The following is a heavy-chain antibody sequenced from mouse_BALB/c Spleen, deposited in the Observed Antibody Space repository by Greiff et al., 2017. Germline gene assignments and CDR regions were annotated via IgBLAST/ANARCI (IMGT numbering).Heavy chain of an antibody. Sequence: VQLQQSGAELAKPGASVKMSCQASGYTFTSYWMHWVKQRPGQGLEWIGYINPSTGYTEYNQKFKDKATLTADKSSSTAYMQLSSLTSEDSAVYYCARPKLGRDWFAYWGQGTLVTVSA. D-gene: IGHD4-1*01. CDR1: GYTFTSYW. V-gene: IGHV1-7*01. CDR2: INPSTGYT. CDR3: ARPKLGRDWFAY. J-gene: IGHJ3*01.